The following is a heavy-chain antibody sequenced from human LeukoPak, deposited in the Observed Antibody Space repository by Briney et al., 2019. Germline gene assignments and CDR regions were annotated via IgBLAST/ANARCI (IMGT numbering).Heavy chain of an antibody. V-gene: IGHV3-23*01. Sequence: GGSLRLSCAASGFTFSSYGMHWVRQAPGKGLEWVSAISGSGGSTYYADSVKGRFTISRDNSKNTLYLQMNSLRAEDTAVYYCASKTIAAAEHYWGQGTLVTVSS. D-gene: IGHD6-13*01. CDR2: ISGSGGST. J-gene: IGHJ4*02. CDR1: GFTFSSYG. CDR3: ASKTIAAAEHY.